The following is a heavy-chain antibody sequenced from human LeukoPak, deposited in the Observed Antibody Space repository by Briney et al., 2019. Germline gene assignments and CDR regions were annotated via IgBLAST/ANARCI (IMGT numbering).Heavy chain of an antibody. CDR2: IYSSGST. J-gene: IGHJ4*02. CDR1: VGSILSSF. V-gene: IGHV4-59*08. Sequence: SETLSLTCTDSVGSILSSFGSWIAQPPGKGLEWIGYIYSSGSTNYNPSLKSRVTISVDTSKNQFSLNLSSVTAADTAVYYCSRHYYSSGYYLTYWGQGTLVTVSS. CDR3: SRHYYSSGYYLTY. D-gene: IGHD3-22*01.